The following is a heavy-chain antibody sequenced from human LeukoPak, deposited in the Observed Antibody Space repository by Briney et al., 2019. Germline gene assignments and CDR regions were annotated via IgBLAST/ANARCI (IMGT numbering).Heavy chain of an antibody. CDR1: GDSISSYY. J-gene: IGHJ3*02. D-gene: IGHD3-3*01. V-gene: IGHV4-59*01. CDR2: IHYSGST. Sequence: PSETLSLTCTVSGDSISSYYWSWIRQPPGKGLEWIGYIHYSGSTNYNPSLKSRVTISVDTSKNQFSLKLSSVTAADTAVYYCAGQYYDFWSGYPGHAFDIWGQGTMVTVSS. CDR3: AGQYYDFWSGYPGHAFDI.